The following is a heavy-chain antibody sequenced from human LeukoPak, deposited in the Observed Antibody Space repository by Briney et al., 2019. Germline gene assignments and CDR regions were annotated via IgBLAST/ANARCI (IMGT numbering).Heavy chain of an antibody. CDR3: ARVHRRRLTHYGSGSYFDY. J-gene: IGHJ4*02. D-gene: IGHD3-10*01. CDR1: GGSISSGGYY. CDR2: IYTSGST. Sequence: SETLSLTCTVSGGSISSGGYYWSWIRQPAGKGLEWIGRIYTSGSTNYNPSLKSRVTISVDTSKNQFSLKLSSVTAADTAVYYCARVHRRRLTHYGSGSYFDYWGQGTLVTVSS. V-gene: IGHV4-61*02.